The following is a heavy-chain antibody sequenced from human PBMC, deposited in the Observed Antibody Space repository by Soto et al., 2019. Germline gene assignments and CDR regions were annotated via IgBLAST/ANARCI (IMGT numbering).Heavy chain of an antibody. Sequence: PGGSLRLSCGASGFTFGCHAMSWVRQAPGKGLEWVSGISGSGGITYYEDSVKGRFTISRDNAKNTLYLQMNSLRAEDTAVYYCAKGLLIMVRKVIIPPQYYYGMDVWGQGTTVTVSS. V-gene: IGHV3-23*01. J-gene: IGHJ6*02. CDR1: GFTFGCHA. D-gene: IGHD3-10*01. CDR3: AKGLLIMVRKVIIPPQYYYGMDV. CDR2: ISGSGGIT.